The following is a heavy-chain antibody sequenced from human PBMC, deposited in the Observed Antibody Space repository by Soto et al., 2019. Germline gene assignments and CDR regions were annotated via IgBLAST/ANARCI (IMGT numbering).Heavy chain of an antibody. CDR3: ARDLAEFDP. D-gene: IGHD6-19*01. V-gene: IGHV4-59*01. Sequence: SETLSLTCTVSGGSISSDYWSWIRQPPGKGLEWIGYIYYSGSTNYNPSLKSRVTISVDTSKNQFSLKLSSVTAADTAVYYCARDLAEFDPWGQGTLVTSPQ. J-gene: IGHJ5*02. CDR2: IYYSGST. CDR1: GGSISSDY.